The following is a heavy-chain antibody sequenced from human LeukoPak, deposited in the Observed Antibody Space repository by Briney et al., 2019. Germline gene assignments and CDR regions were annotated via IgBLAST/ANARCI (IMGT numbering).Heavy chain of an antibody. CDR1: GGSTSSHY. CDR2: IYYRGNT. D-gene: IGHD2-2*01. CDR3: ARGSVKYQLLYYFDY. V-gene: IGHV4-59*11. Sequence: PSETLSLTCTVSGGSTSSHYWSWIRQPPGKGLEWIGYIYYRGNTKYNPSLKSRVTISVDTSKNQFSLNLTSVTAADTAVYYCARGSVKYQLLYYFDYWGQGALVTVSS. J-gene: IGHJ4*02.